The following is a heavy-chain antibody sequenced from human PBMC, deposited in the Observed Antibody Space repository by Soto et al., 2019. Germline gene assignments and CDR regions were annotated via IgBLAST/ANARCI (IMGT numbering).Heavy chain of an antibody. D-gene: IGHD1-26*01. Sequence: PGGSLRLSCAASGFTFSSYGMHWVRQAPGKGLVWVSRIYSDGTSTTYADSVKGRFTISRDNAKNTVSLQMNSLRADDTAVYYCARGDRGAFDLWGQGTVVTVSS. V-gene: IGHV3-74*01. CDR1: GFTFSSYG. CDR2: IYSDGTST. CDR3: ARGDRGAFDL. J-gene: IGHJ3*01.